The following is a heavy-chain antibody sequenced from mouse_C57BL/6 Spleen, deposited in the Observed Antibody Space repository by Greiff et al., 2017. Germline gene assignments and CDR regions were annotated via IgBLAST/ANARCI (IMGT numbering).Heavy chain of an antibody. CDR3: AYAYYSNPYAMDY. Sequence: EVKLMESGPGLVKPSQSLSLTCSVTGYSITSGYYWNWIRQFPGNKLEWMGYISYDGSNNYNPSLKNRISITRDTSKNQFFLKLNSVTTEDTATYYCAYAYYSNPYAMDYWGQGTSVTVSS. V-gene: IGHV3-6*01. CDR1: GYSITSGYY. J-gene: IGHJ4*01. D-gene: IGHD2-5*01. CDR2: ISYDGSN.